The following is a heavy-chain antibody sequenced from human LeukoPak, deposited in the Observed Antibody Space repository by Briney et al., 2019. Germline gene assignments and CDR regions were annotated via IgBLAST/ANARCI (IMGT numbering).Heavy chain of an antibody. V-gene: IGHV4-31*03. D-gene: IGHD2-2*01. CDR1: GGSISSGGYY. J-gene: IGHJ5*02. Sequence: RASETLSLTCTVSGGSISSGGYYWSWIRQHPGKGLEWIGYIYYSGSTYYNPSLKSRVTISVDTSKNQFSLKLSSVTAADTAVYYCARVQYQLLLTFDPWGQGTLVTVSS. CDR2: IYYSGST. CDR3: ARVQYQLLLTFDP.